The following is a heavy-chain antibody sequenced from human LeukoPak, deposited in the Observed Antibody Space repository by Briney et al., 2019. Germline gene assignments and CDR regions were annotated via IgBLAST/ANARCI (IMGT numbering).Heavy chain of an antibody. CDR2: IGGSGTKT. J-gene: IGHJ4*02. CDR3: AKGGEAAAGYFDY. V-gene: IGHV3-23*01. D-gene: IGHD6-13*01. Sequence: PGGALRLSCAASGFTFTKYAMSWVRQAAGKGLEWVSAIGGSGTKTFYAESVKGRFTISRDNAKNSLYLQMNSLRAEDMALYYCAKGGEAAAGYFDYWGQGTLVTVSS. CDR1: GFTFTKYA.